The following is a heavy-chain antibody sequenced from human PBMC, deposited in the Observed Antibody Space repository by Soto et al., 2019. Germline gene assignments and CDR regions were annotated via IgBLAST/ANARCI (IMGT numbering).Heavy chain of an antibody. CDR3: ARVYPGSDWPYHYYGMDV. D-gene: IGHD6-19*01. Sequence: EVQLVESGGGLVQPGGSLRLSCVASGFTFSSYWMSWVRQAPGKGLEWVANIKQDGSEKYYVDSVKDRFTISRDNAKNSLYLQMNSLRAEDSAVYYCARVYPGSDWPYHYYGMDVWGQGTTVTVSS. CDR2: IKQDGSEK. V-gene: IGHV3-7*01. J-gene: IGHJ6*02. CDR1: GFTFSSYW.